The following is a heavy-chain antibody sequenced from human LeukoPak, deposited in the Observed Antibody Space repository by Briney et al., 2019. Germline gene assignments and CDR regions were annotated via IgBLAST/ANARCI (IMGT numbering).Heavy chain of an antibody. J-gene: IGHJ4*02. Sequence: GGSLRLSCAASGFTFSDYYMSWIRQAPGKGLEWVAFIRYDGSNKYYADSVKGRFTISRHNSKNTLYLQMNSLRAEDTAVYYCAKEIVGATGFDYWGQGTLVTVSS. CDR2: IRYDGSNK. CDR3: AKEIVGATGFDY. CDR1: GFTFSDYY. D-gene: IGHD1-26*01. V-gene: IGHV3-30*02.